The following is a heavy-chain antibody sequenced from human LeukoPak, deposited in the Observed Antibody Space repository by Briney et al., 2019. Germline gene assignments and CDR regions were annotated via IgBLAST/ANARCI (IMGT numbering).Heavy chain of an antibody. V-gene: IGHV4-61*02. D-gene: IGHD3-3*01. Sequence: PSETLSLTCTVSGGSISSGSYYWSWIRQPAGKGLEWIGRIYTSGSTNYNPSLKSRVTISVDTSKNQFSLKLSSVTAADTAVYYCARDTSPLITIFGVVSSWFDPWGQGTLVTVSS. CDR1: GGSISSGSYY. J-gene: IGHJ5*02. CDR3: ARDTSPLITIFGVVSSWFDP. CDR2: IYTSGST.